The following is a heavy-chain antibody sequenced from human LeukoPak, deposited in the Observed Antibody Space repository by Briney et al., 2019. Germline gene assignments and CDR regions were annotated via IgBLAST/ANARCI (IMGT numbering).Heavy chain of an antibody. CDR2: ISSSSSNI. CDR3: ARSSGFWRGYYDV. J-gene: IGHJ6*04. D-gene: IGHD3-3*01. CDR1: GFTFSSYS. V-gene: IGHV3-48*04. Sequence: GGSLRLSCAASGFTFSSYSMNWVRQAPGKGLEWVSYISSSSSNIYYADSVKGRFTISRDNAKNSLYLQMNSLRAEDTAVYYCARSSGFWRGYYDVWGKGTTVTVSS.